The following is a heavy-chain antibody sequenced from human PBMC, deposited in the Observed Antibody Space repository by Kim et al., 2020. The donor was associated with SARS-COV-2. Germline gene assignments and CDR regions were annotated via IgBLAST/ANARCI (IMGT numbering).Heavy chain of an antibody. V-gene: IGHV3-66*01. Sequence: TNYAGSVKGGLTISRDNSKNMLYLQMNGLRAEDTAVYYCARERSGYYFDYWGQGTLVTVPS. CDR3: ARERSGYYFDY. D-gene: IGHD2-15*01. J-gene: IGHJ4*02. CDR2: T.